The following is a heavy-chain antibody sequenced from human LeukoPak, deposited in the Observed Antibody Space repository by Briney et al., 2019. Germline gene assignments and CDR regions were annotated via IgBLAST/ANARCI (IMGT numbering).Heavy chain of an antibody. CDR3: ARRSSGWDAFDI. V-gene: IGHV1-69*04. CDR1: GGTFSSYA. CDR2: IIPILGIA. Sequence: ASVKFAGKASGGTFSSYASSWVRQAPGQGLEWMGRIIPILGIANYAQKFQGRVTITADKSTSTAYMELSSLRSEDTAVYYCARRSSGWDAFDIWGQGTMVTVSS. D-gene: IGHD6-19*01. J-gene: IGHJ3*02.